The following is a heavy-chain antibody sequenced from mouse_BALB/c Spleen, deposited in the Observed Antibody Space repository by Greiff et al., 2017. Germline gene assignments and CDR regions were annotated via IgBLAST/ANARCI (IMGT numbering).Heavy chain of an antibody. V-gene: IGHV1-69*02. CDR1: GYTFTSYW. CDR3: TRVGTGFDY. CDR2: IYPSDSYT. Sequence: QVQLQQPGAELVRPGASVKLSCKASGYTFTSYWINWVKQRPGQGLEWIGNIYPSDSYTNYNQKFKDKATLTVDKSSSTAYMQLSSPTSEDSAVYCCTRVGTGFDYWGQGTTLTVSS. J-gene: IGHJ2*01. D-gene: IGHD4-1*01.